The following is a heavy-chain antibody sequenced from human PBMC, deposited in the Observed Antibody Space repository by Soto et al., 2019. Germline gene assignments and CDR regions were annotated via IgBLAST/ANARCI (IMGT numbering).Heavy chain of an antibody. Sequence: PSETLSLTCAVSAYSISSGYYWGGLRQPPGKGLEWIGSIYHSGRSYYTPSLKSRATISVDTSKNQLSLKLSSVTAADTAMYYCARGDFVVVTAPFQRWGQGTLVTVSS. CDR1: AYSISSGYY. D-gene: IGHD2-21*02. J-gene: IGHJ1*01. CDR2: IYHSGRS. V-gene: IGHV4-38-2*01. CDR3: ARGDFVVVTAPFQR.